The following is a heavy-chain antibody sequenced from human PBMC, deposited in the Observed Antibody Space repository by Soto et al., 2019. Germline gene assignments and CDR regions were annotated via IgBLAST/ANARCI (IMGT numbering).Heavy chain of an antibody. J-gene: IGHJ4*02. CDR1: GFTFSTYA. CDR3: ARDTATVEVYYFDY. V-gene: IGHV3-30-3*01. CDR2: ISSDGSNK. D-gene: IGHD5-18*01. Sequence: PGGSLRLSCAASGFTFSTYAMHWVRQAPGKGLEWVAVISSDGSNKYYADSVKGRFTISRDNSKNTLSLQMNSLRPEDTAVYYCARDTATVEVYYFDYWGQGTLVTVSS.